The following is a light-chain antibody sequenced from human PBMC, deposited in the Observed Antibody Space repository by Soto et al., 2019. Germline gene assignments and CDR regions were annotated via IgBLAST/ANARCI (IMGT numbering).Light chain of an antibody. V-gene: IGKV1-5*03. CDR3: QQYYRYPLT. J-gene: IGKJ4*01. CDR2: KAS. CDR1: QSISIW. Sequence: DIPMTQSPSTLSASVGDRVTITCRASQSISIWLAWYQQKPGKAPKLLIYKASSLESGVPSRFSGSGSGTEFTLTISSLQPDDFATYYCQQYYRYPLTFGGGTKVEIK.